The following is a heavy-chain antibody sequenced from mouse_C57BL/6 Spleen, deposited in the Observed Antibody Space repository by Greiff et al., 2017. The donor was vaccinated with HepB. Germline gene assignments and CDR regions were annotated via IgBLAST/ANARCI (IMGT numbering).Heavy chain of an antibody. CDR2: IYPRSGNT. CDR1: GYTFTSYG. D-gene: IGHD1-1*02. J-gene: IGHJ4*01. V-gene: IGHV1-81*01. CDR3: ARRRITMAYAMDY. Sequence: QVQLKQSGAELARPGASVKLSCKASGYTFTSYGISWVKQRTGQGLEWIGEIYPRSGNTYYNEKFKGKATLTADKSSSTAYMELRSLTSEDSAVYFCARRRITMAYAMDYWGQGTSVTVSS.